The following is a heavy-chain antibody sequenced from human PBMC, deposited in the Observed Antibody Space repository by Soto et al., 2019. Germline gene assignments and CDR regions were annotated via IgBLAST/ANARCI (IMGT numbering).Heavy chain of an antibody. V-gene: IGHV3-23*01. CDR1: RFTFRNFA. D-gene: IGHD3-9*01. CDR3: GKDIYNFDWLLFDY. CDR2: ISRSGDDT. Sequence: EVQLLESGGGLVQPGGSLRLFCAASRFTFRNFAMSWVRQAPGKGLEWVSGISRSGDDTFYADSVKGRFTIFRDNSKNTLYLKMNSLRAEDTAIYYCGKDIYNFDWLLFDYWGQGTLVTVSS. J-gene: IGHJ4*02.